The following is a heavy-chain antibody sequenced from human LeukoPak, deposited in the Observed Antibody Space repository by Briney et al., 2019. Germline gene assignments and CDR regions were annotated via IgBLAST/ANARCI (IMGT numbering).Heavy chain of an antibody. V-gene: IGHV1-69*04. CDR2: IIPILGIP. CDR1: GYTFTSYG. D-gene: IGHD2-21*02. CDR3: ATEAIVVVTARDYWYFDL. J-gene: IGHJ2*01. Sequence: SVKVSCKASGYTFTSYGISWVRQAPGQGLEWMGRIIPILGIPNYAQKFQGRVTITADKSTTTAYMELSSLRSEDTAVYYCATEAIVVVTARDYWYFDLWGRGTLVTVSS.